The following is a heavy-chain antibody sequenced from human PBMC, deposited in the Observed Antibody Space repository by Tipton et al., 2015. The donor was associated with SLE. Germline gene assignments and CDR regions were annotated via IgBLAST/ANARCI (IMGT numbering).Heavy chain of an antibody. V-gene: IGHV4-39*01. D-gene: IGHD3-10*01. J-gene: IGHJ4*02. CDR1: DDSIDSSPDY. CDR2: IYSSGST. CDR3: ARHRGPTGVDC. Sequence: TLSLTCSVSDDSIDSSPDYWGWVRQPPGKGLEWIGSIYSSGSTFNNPSLKSRVTISVDTAKNHFSLRLFSVTASDTAVYYCARHRGPTGVDCWGQVTLVTVSS.